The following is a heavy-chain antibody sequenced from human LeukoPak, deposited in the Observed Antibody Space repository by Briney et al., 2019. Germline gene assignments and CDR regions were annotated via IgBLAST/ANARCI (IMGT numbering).Heavy chain of an antibody. CDR2: INTDGSST. CDR1: GFTFGSYW. J-gene: IGHJ6*02. CDR3: ARDRMYDMDV. Sequence: GGSRRLSWAASGFTFGSYWMHWVRQAPGKGLVWVSRINTDGSSTTDADSVKGRFTISRDNAKNTLYLQMSSLRAEDTAVYYCARDRMYDMDVWGQGTTVTVSS. V-gene: IGHV3-74*01.